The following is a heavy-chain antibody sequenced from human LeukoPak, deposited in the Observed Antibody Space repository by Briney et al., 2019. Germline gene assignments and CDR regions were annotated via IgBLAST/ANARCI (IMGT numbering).Heavy chain of an antibody. CDR2: INHSGNI. CDR1: GGSFRGYY. J-gene: IGHJ3*02. CDR3: ARVLGCSSISCATEDDFDI. V-gene: IGHV4-34*01. D-gene: IGHD2-2*01. Sequence: SETLSLTCAVYGGSFRGYYWSWIRQPPGKGVEWIGEINHSGNIHHNPSLRSRDPLPVETSEHDVFLKLRSVTAADRPVFYCARVLGCSSISCATEDDFDIWGQGTTVTVSS.